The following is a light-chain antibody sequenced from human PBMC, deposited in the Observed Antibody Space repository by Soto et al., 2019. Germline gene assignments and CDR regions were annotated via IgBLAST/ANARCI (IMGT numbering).Light chain of an antibody. CDR1: QDINNY. Sequence: DIQMTQSPSSLSASVGDRVTITCQASQDINNYLNWYQQKPGKAPKLLIYEASNLETGVPSRFSGSGSGTDFTFTISSLQPEDIATYYCQQYDSLLFTFGGGTKVEIK. J-gene: IGKJ4*01. V-gene: IGKV1-33*01. CDR3: QQYDSLLFT. CDR2: EAS.